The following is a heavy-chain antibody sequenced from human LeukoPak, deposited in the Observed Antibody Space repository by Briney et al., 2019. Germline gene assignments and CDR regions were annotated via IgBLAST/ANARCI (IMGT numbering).Heavy chain of an antibody. Sequence: SETLSLTCTVSGGSISSGGYYWSWIRQPPGKGLEWIGYIYHSGSTYYNPSLKSRVTISVDRSKNQFSLKLSSVTAADTAVYYCARGKYRDYWGQGTLVTVSS. CDR2: IYHSGST. J-gene: IGHJ4*02. D-gene: IGHD2-2*02. V-gene: IGHV4-30-2*01. CDR3: ARGKYRDY. CDR1: GGSISSGGYY.